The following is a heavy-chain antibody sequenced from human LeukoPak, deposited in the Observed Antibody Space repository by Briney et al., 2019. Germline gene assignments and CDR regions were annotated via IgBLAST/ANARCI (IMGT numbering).Heavy chain of an antibody. V-gene: IGHV4-59*08. J-gene: IGHJ3*02. CDR2: IYYSGST. D-gene: IGHD1-26*01. CDR1: GGSISSYY. Sequence: SETLSLTCTVSGGSISSYYWSWIRQPPGKGLEWIGYIYYSGSTNYNPSLKSRVTISVDTSKNQFSLKLSSVTAADTAVYYCVGELLSTNAFDIWGQGTMVTVSS. CDR3: VGELLSTNAFDI.